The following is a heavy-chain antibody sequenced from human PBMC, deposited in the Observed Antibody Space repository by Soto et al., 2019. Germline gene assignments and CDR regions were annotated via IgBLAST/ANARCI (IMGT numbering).Heavy chain of an antibody. CDR3: ARDYYKYYDSSGYYRSPAY. CDR2: ISYDGSDK. CDR1: GFTFSSYA. D-gene: IGHD3-22*01. Sequence: SGGSLRLSCAASGFTFSSYAMHWVRQAPGKGLEWVALISYDGSDKDYADSVKGRFTISRDNSRNTLFLQMNSLRAEDTAVYYSARDYYKYYDSSGYYRSPAYWGQGTL. J-gene: IGHJ4*02. V-gene: IGHV3-30-3*01.